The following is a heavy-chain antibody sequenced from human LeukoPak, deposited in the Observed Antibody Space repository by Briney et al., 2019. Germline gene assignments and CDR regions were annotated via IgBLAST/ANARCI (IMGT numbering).Heavy chain of an antibody. D-gene: IGHD3-22*01. CDR3: ARTPYYYDSSGYYQKYGMDV. CDR1: GFRFSDIG. Sequence: GGSLRLSCAASGFRFSDIGMHWVRQAPGKGLEWVAVIWYDRSKKFYADSVKGRFTISRDNAKNSLYLQMNSLRAEDTAVYYCARTPYYYDSSGYYQKYGMDVWGQGTTVTVSS. CDR2: IWYDRSKK. V-gene: IGHV3-33*01. J-gene: IGHJ6*02.